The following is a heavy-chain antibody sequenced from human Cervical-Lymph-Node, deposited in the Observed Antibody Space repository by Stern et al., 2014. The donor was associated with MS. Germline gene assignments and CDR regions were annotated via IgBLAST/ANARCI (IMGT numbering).Heavy chain of an antibody. J-gene: IGHJ6*02. Sequence: VQLVESGAEVKKPGASVTVSCTASGYAFNSYYLHWVRQAPGQGLEWMGWINPNSGGTAYAPRFHGRVSMTRDTSIITAYMELTGLTSDDTAVYYCARGPNEHWGGHYHSNGLDVWGLGTTVTVSS. V-gene: IGHV1-2*02. CDR2: INPNSGGT. D-gene: IGHD7-27*01. CDR3: ARGPNEHWGGHYHSNGLDV. CDR1: GYAFNSYY.